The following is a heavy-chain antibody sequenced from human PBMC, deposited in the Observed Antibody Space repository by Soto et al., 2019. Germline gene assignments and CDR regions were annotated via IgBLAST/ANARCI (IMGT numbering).Heavy chain of an antibody. CDR3: ARDHRWGYQYGDYGDS. CDR1: GFSVDEYG. CDR2: MHGNGKNT. D-gene: IGHD4-17*01. J-gene: IGHJ5*01. V-gene: IGHV3-20*04. Sequence: EVQLVESGGGVVRPGGSLRLACAASGFSVDEYGMSWVRQVPGKGLEWVSGMHGNGKNTSYADSLKGLFTISRDDAKNSLYMHMNSLRAEDTAFYYCARDHRWGYQYGDYGDSWGHGTLVTVSS.